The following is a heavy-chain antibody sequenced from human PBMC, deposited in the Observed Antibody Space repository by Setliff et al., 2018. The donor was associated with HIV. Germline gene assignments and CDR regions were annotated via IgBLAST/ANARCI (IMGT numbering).Heavy chain of an antibody. V-gene: IGHV3-30*04. CDR1: GFTFRNHA. Sequence: PGESLKISCAAPGFTFRNHAMHWVRQAPGKGLEWVAVISYDGSNKFYADSVKGRFTIPRDNSKNTLYLQMSSLRAEDTAVYYCARGAWYTSGWHSSRYMDVWGKGSTVTVSS. CDR2: ISYDGSNK. D-gene: IGHD6-19*01. CDR3: ARGAWYTSGWHSSRYMDV. J-gene: IGHJ6*03.